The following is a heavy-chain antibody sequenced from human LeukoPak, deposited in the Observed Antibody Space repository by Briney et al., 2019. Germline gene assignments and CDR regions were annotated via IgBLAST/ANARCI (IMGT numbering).Heavy chain of an antibody. J-gene: IGHJ3*02. Sequence: SQTLSLTCTVSGGSISSDDYYWSWVRQPPGKGLEWIGYIYYSGSTYYNPSLKSRVTISVDTSKNQFSLKLSSVTAADTAVYYCARFCGSGLSATDAFDIWGQGTMVTVSS. D-gene: IGHD3-10*01. CDR2: IYYSGST. CDR1: GGSISSDDYY. CDR3: ARFCGSGLSATDAFDI. V-gene: IGHV4-30-4*01.